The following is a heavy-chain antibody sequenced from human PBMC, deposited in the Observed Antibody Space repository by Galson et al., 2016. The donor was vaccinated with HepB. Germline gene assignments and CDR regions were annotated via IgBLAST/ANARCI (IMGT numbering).Heavy chain of an antibody. CDR1: GFDFSDHY. V-gene: IGHV3-11*01. D-gene: IGHD2-2*01. J-gene: IGHJ4*02. CDR3: ARAVGRGPAAHFDH. CDR2: ISHVGGSI. Sequence: SLRLSCAVSGFDFSDHYMSWIRQAPGKGLEWISYISHVGGSIHYDDTVEGRFTISRDNAKNSLNLQMNSLRVEDTAVYYCARAVGRGPAAHFDHWGQGTLVTVSS.